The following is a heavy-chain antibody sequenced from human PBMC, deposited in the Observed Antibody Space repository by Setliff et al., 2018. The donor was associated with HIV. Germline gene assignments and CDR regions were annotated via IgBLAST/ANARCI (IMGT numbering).Heavy chain of an antibody. D-gene: IGHD3-10*01. CDR3: ARVSYYGSFYYNYYMDV. Sequence: SETLSLTCTASGASISGHYWTWIRQPPGKGLEWIGYVYYNGITNYNPSLKSRVTISLDTSNSQFSLKLSSLTAADTAVYYCARVSYYGSFYYNYYMDVWGKGTTVTVSS. CDR1: GASISGHY. J-gene: IGHJ6*03. V-gene: IGHV4-59*11. CDR2: VYYNGIT.